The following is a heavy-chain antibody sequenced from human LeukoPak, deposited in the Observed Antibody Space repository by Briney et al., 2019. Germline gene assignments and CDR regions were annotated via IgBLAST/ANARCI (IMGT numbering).Heavy chain of an antibody. CDR1: GFTFSSYG. CDR3: AKGRGVCSGGSCYRTFDP. D-gene: IGHD2-15*01. CDR2: IWYDGSNK. Sequence: HSGGSLRLSCAASGFTFSSYGMHWVRQAPGKGLEWVAVIWYDGSNKYYADSVKGRFTISRDNSKNTLYLQMNSLRAEDTAVYYCAKGRGVCSGGSCYRTFDPWGQGTLVTVSS. V-gene: IGHV3-33*06. J-gene: IGHJ5*02.